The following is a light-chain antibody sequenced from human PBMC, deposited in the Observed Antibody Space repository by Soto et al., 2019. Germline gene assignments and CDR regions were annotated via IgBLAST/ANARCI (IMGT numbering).Light chain of an antibody. Sequence: AIRFTQSPSSLSAHVEDRVTITCRASQGISNFLAWYKQKPGKAPKLLIYGATNLESGVPSRFSGSGSGTEFTLTISGLQSDDFAVYFCQQYNNWPPWTFGHGTNVDIK. V-gene: IGKV1D-13*01. CDR3: QQYNNWPPWT. CDR2: GAT. CDR1: QGISNF. J-gene: IGKJ1*01.